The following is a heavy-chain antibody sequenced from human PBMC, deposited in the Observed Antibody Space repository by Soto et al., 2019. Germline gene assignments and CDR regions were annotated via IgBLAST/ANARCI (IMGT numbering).Heavy chain of an antibody. J-gene: IGHJ4*02. CDR1: GYTFSRYD. V-gene: IGHV1-8*01. Sequence: QAQLVQSGAEVKKPGASVKVSCKASGYTFSRYDISWVRQATGQGLEWMGWMNPNSGNTGYAQKFQGRVTMTRDTSITTAYLELSSVRSEETAVYYCSRGKSLEDWGQGTLVTVSS. CDR3: SRGKSLED. D-gene: IGHD1-1*01. CDR2: MNPNSGNT.